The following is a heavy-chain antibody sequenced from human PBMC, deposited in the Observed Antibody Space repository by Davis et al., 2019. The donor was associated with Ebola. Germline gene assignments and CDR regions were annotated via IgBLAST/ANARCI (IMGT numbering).Heavy chain of an antibody. Sequence: ASVKVSCKASGYTFTSYGISWVRQAPGQGLEWMGWISAYNGNTNYAQKLQGRVTMTTDTSTSTAYMELRSLRSDDTAVYYCAVAYCGGDCYHIFDYWGQGTLVTVSS. D-gene: IGHD2-21*02. J-gene: IGHJ4*02. CDR2: ISAYNGNT. CDR1: GYTFTSYG. CDR3: AVAYCGGDCYHIFDY. V-gene: IGHV1-18*01.